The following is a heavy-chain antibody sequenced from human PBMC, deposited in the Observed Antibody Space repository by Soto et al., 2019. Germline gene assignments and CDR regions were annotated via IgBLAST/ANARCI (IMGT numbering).Heavy chain of an antibody. V-gene: IGHV3-72*01. CDR2: TRNKANSYTT. CDR1: GFTFSDHY. CDR3: ASRITIFGAHGAYYGMDV. J-gene: IGHJ6*02. D-gene: IGHD3-3*01. Sequence: SGGSLRLSCAASGFTFSDHYMDWVRQAPGKGLEWVGRTRNKANSYTTEYAASVKGRFTISRDDSKNSLYLQMNSLKTEDTAVYYCASRITIFGAHGAYYGMDVWGQGTTVTVSS.